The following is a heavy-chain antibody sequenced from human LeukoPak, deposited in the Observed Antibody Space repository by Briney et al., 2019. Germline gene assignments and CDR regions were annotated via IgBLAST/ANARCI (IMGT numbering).Heavy chain of an antibody. Sequence: SETLSLTCAVYGGSFSGYYWSWIRQPPGKGLEWIGEINHSGSTNYNPSLKSRVTISVDTSKNQFSLKLSSVTAADTAVYYCARSSIAAAGMGGYYFDYWGQGTLVTVSS. CDR2: INHSGST. V-gene: IGHV4-34*01. D-gene: IGHD6-13*01. CDR3: ARSSIAAAGMGGYYFDY. J-gene: IGHJ4*02. CDR1: GGSFSGYY.